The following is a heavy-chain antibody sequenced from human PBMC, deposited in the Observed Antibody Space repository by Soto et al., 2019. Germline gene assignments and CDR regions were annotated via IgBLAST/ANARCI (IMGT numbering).Heavy chain of an antibody. CDR2: IFYTGTT. V-gene: IGHV4-39*02. Sequence: SETLSLTCSVSGGSINYDSYYWGWIRQPPGKGLEWVGGIFYTGTTYYSPSLKDRVTISVDTSKNSFSLNLTSVTAADTAVYFCARLVVVAPVANAWGQGTLVTVSA. CDR3: ARLVVVAPVANA. CDR1: GGSINYDSYY. D-gene: IGHD2-2*01. J-gene: IGHJ5*02.